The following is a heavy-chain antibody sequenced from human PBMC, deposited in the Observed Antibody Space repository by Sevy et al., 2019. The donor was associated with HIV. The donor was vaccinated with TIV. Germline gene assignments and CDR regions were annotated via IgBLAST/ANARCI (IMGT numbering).Heavy chain of an antibody. J-gene: IGHJ4*02. D-gene: IGHD3-22*01. Sequence: ATVKVSCKVSGYRLTGLSMHWVRQAPRKGLERMASFDPEDGETFYAQKFQGRLTLTEDTSTDTAYMGLSSLRAEDTAVYYCATTKDYYEDSGDPFDYWGQGTLVTVSS. CDR3: ATTKDYYEDSGDPFDY. CDR2: FDPEDGET. V-gene: IGHV1-24*01. CDR1: GYRLTGLS.